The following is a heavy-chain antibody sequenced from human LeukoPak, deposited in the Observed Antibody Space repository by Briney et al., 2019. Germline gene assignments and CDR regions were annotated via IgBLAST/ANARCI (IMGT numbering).Heavy chain of an antibody. V-gene: IGHV3-74*01. D-gene: IGHD3-10*01. CDR1: GFTFSSDW. J-gene: IGHJ2*01. CDR2: INSDGSSR. CDR3: ARRVRGTDWYFDL. Sequence: GGSLRLSCAGSGFTFSSDWMHWVRQAPGKGLVWLSRINSDGSSRSYADSVKGRFTISRDNAKNSLYLQMNSLRAEDTAVYYCARRVRGTDWYFDLWGRGTLVTVSS.